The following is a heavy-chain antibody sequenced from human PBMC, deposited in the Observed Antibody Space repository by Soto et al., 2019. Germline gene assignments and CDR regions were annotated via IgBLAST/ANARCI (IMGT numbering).Heavy chain of an antibody. CDR2: ISATGGST. J-gene: IGHJ4*02. V-gene: IGHV3-23*01. Sequence: EVQLMESRGGLVQPGGSLRLSCAASGFTFDNYAMNWVRQAPGKGLEWVSGISATGGSTYYAASVRGRFGISRDNSKNTLDLQMNSLRAEDTAVYYCARSLDVFLWLGELLSLGFDSWGQGTLVTASS. CDR1: GFTFDNYA. D-gene: IGHD3-10*01. CDR3: ARSLDVFLWLGELLSLGFDS.